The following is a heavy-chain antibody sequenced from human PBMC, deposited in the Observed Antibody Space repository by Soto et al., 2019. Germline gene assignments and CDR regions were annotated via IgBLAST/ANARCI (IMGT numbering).Heavy chain of an antibody. J-gene: IGHJ4*02. D-gene: IGHD1-1*01. Sequence: EVHLVESGGGLVQPGGSLRLSCAGSGFTFNTYTMTWVRQAPGKGLEWLAYINASSATIFYADSIKGRFTVSRDKCKNSLFRQMDILRDENTAVYFCSDHDHRHWFDYWGQGTLVTVSS. CDR3: SDHDHRHWFDY. CDR1: GFTFNTYT. V-gene: IGHV3-48*02. CDR2: INASSATI.